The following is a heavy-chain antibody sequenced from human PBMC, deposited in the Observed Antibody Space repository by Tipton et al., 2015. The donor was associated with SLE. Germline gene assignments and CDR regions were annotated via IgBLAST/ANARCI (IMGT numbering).Heavy chain of an antibody. CDR3: ASLGETDY. Sequence: TLSLTCTVSGGSISSSSYYWGWIRQPPGKGLEWIGSIYYSGSTYYNPSLKSRVTISVDTSKNQFSLKLNSVTTADTAVYYCASLGETDYWGQGTLVTVSS. D-gene: IGHD3-16*01. J-gene: IGHJ4*02. CDR2: IYYSGST. V-gene: IGHV4-39*07. CDR1: GGSISSSSYY.